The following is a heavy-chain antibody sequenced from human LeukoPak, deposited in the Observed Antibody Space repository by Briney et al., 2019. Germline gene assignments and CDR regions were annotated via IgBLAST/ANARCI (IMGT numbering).Heavy chain of an antibody. CDR2: INPNSGGT. D-gene: IGHD5-18*01. J-gene: IGHJ4*02. CDR3: ARDLGYSLLGESDY. CDR1: GYTFTGYY. V-gene: IGHV1-2*02. Sequence: ASVKVSCNTFGYTFTGYYMHWVRQAPGQGLEWMGWINPNSGGTNYAQKFQGRVTMTRDTSISTAYMELSRLRSDDTAVYYCARDLGYSLLGESDYWGQGTLVTVSS.